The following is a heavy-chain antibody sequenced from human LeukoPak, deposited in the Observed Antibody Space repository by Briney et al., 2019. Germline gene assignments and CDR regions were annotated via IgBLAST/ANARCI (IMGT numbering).Heavy chain of an antibody. J-gene: IGHJ4*02. CDR3: ARETSGSFPY. CDR2: INSDGKST. D-gene: IGHD2-15*01. Sequence: GGSLSLSCAASEFTFISYWRQWVPQAQGKGLVWVSRINSDGKSTSNGDCVKGLLTISRDNSKNTLYLQMNNLSAEDTAVYYCARETSGSFPYWGQGTLVTVSS. V-gene: IGHV3-74*01. CDR1: EFTFISYW.